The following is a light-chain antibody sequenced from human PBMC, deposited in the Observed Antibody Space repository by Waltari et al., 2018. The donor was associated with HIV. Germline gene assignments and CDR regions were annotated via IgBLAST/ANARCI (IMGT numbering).Light chain of an antibody. Sequence: SDEVTQTPSVSVSPGQTARITCSGETLPKTFVYWYQQKTGQAPVVVIYKANERPSGIPERFSGSSSGTRATLTISGVQAEDEADYYCQSADSSGTSFGGGTKLTVL. CDR2: KAN. CDR3: QSADSSGTS. J-gene: IGLJ2*01. CDR1: TLPKTF. V-gene: IGLV3-25*03.